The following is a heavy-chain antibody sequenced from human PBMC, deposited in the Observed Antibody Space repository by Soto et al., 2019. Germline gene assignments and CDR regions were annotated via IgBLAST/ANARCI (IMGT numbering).Heavy chain of an antibody. CDR2: ISHSGIT. V-gene: IGHV4-31*01. Sequence: QVHLQESGPGLVKPSQTLSLTCTVSGDSISSDYYWSWIRQHPGKGLEWIGYISHSGITLYNPSLKSHVTTSVDTSKNRSSLKLSSVTAADTAVYDCARALGSSSLSSWGQGTLVTVSS. J-gene: IGHJ5*02. CDR3: ARALGSSSLSS. D-gene: IGHD6-6*01. CDR1: GDSISSDYY.